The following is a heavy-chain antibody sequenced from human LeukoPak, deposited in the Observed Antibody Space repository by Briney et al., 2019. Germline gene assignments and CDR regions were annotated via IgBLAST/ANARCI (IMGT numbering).Heavy chain of an antibody. CDR1: GFTFSSYS. V-gene: IGHV3-21*01. CDR3: ARGGELWFGEFY. D-gene: IGHD3-10*01. J-gene: IGHJ4*02. CDR2: ISSSSIYI. Sequence: GGSLRLSCAASGFTFSSYSMNWVRQAPGKGLEWVSSISSSSIYIYYADSVKGRFTISRDNAKNSLYLQMNSLRAEDTAVYYCARGGELWFGEFYWGQGTLVTVSS.